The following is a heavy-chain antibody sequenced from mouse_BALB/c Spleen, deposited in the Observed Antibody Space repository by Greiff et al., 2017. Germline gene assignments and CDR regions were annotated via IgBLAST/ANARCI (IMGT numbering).Heavy chain of an antibody. CDR3: ARSTHYGNPYAMDY. V-gene: IGHV5-17*02. D-gene: IGHD2-1*01. CDR1: GFTFSSFG. J-gene: IGHJ4*01. CDR2: ISSGSSTI. Sequence: EVKLMESGGGLVQPGGSRKLSCAASGFTFSSFGMHWVRQAPEKGLEWVAYISSGSSTIYYADTVKGRFTISRDNPKNTLFLQMTSLRSEDTAMYYCARSTHYGNPYAMDYWGQGTSVTVSS.